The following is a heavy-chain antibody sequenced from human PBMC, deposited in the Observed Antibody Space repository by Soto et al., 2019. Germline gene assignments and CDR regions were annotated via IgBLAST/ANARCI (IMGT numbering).Heavy chain of an antibody. V-gene: IGHV4-59*08. D-gene: IGHD6-13*01. CDR1: GGPITNYY. Sequence: QVQLHESGPGLVKPSETLSLICDVSGGPITNYYWTWIRQPPGKGLDWIGYIHFTGTTSYNPSLESRVNISVDTSKNQFSLNLSSVTAADTAIYYCARLKSNSWPDYWGQGILVTVSS. J-gene: IGHJ4*02. CDR3: ARLKSNSWPDY. CDR2: IHFTGTT.